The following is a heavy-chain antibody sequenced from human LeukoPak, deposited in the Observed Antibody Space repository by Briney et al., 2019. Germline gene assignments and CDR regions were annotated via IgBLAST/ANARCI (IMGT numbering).Heavy chain of an antibody. CDR3: ARDMVANGEQNY. D-gene: IGHD5-12*01. V-gene: IGHV1-2*02. CDR2: INPNSGGT. Sequence: ASVKVSCKASGYTFTGYYMHWVRQAPGLGLEWMGWINPNSGGTNYAQKFQGRVTMTRDTSISTAYMELSRLRSDDTAVYYCARDMVANGEQNYWGQGTLVTVSS. J-gene: IGHJ4*02. CDR1: GYTFTGYY.